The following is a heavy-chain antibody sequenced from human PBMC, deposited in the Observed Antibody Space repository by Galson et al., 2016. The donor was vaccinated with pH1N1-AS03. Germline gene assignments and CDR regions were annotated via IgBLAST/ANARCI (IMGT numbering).Heavy chain of an antibody. CDR1: GFPFSGYE. CDR2: ISYSGDTE. Sequence: SLRLSCAASGFPFSGYEMNWVRQAPGKGLEWISYISYSGDTENYADSVKGRFGISRDNAKNSLYLQMGALRPEDTAVYYCVRPSSGSFRYWGPGTLVTVSS. D-gene: IGHD1-26*01. J-gene: IGHJ4*02. CDR3: VRPSSGSFRY. V-gene: IGHV3-48*03.